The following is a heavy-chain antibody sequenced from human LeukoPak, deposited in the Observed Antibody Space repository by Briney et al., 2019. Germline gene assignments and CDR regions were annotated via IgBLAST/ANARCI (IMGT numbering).Heavy chain of an antibody. Sequence: PGGSLRLSCAASGFTFSSYAMHWVRQAPGKGLEWVAVISYDGSNKYYADSVKGRFTISRDNSKNTLYLQMNSLRAEDTAVYYCARVTAYYGSGSYYYFDYWGQGTLVTVSS. J-gene: IGHJ4*02. CDR3: ARVTAYYGSGSYYYFDY. D-gene: IGHD3-10*01. V-gene: IGHV3-30*04. CDR1: GFTFSSYA. CDR2: ISYDGSNK.